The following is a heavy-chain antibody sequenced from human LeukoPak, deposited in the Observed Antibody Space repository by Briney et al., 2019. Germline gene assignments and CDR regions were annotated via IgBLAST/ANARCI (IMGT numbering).Heavy chain of an antibody. CDR2: IYTSGST. CDR3: ARETRSGYPYYFDY. J-gene: IGHJ4*02. D-gene: IGHD3-3*01. Sequence: SETLSLTCTVSGGSISSYYWSWIRQPAGKGLEWIGRIYTSGSTNYNPSLKSRVTISVDKSKNQFSLKLSSVTAADTAVYYCARETRSGYPYYFDYGGQGTLVTVSS. CDR1: GGSISSYY. V-gene: IGHV4-4*07.